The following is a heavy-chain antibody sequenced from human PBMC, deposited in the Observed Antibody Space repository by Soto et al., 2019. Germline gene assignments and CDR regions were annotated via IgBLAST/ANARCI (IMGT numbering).Heavy chain of an antibody. CDR1: GFIFNNYG. D-gene: IGHD3-16*01. Sequence: GGSLRLSCAASGFIFNNYGMSWVRQAPGKGLEWVSSISGSGDSTDYADSVKGRFTISRDNSKNTLYLQMTSLRAEDTAMYHCAKPIGWGYLDVWGKGTTVTVSS. V-gene: IGHV3-23*01. CDR3: AKPIGWGYLDV. CDR2: ISGSGDST. J-gene: IGHJ6*03.